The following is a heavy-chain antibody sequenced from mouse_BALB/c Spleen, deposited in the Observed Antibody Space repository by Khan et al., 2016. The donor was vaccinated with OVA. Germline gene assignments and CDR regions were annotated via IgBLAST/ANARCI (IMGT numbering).Heavy chain of an antibody. CDR3: ARDYGSLYWYFDV. D-gene: IGHD1-1*01. CDR1: GISITSGNYR. CDR2: IYYSGTV. Sequence: DVQLVESGPGLVKPSQTVSLTCTVTGISITSGNYRWSWIRQFPGNKLEWIGNIYYSGTVTYNPSLTSRTTITRDTSKNQFFLEMNSLTAEDTATYYCARDYGSLYWYFDVWGAGTTVTVSS. V-gene: IGHV3-5*02. J-gene: IGHJ1*01.